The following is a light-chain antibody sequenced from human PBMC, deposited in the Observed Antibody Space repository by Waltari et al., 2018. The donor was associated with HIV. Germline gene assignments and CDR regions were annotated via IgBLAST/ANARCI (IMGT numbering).Light chain of an antibody. J-gene: IGLJ1*01. CDR1: SSDVGGYNY. V-gene: IGLV2-14*03. CDR2: DVS. CDR3: SSYTSSSPYA. Sequence: QSALTQPASVSGSPGQSITISCTGTSSDVGGYNYVPWYQQHPGKAPKLMIYDVSNRPSGVSNRFSGSKSGNTASPTISGLQAEDEADYYCSSYTSSSPYAFGTGTKVTVL.